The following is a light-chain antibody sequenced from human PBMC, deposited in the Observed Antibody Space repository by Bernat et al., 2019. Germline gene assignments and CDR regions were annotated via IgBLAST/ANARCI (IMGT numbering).Light chain of an antibody. V-gene: IGKV1-9*01. CDR1: QVIGIY. CDR3: QHLDNYPFT. J-gene: IGKJ5*01. CDR2: GAS. Sequence: DIQLTQSPPFLSASVGDRVTITCRPSQVIGIYLAWYQQKPGKAHNLLSYGASTWETGVPSRFSGSGSGTEITRPISSLQPKDVATYYCQHLDNYPFTFGHGTRLGI.